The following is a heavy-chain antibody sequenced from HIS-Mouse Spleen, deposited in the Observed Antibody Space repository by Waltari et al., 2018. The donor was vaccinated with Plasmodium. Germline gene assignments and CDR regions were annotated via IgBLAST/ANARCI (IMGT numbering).Heavy chain of an antibody. D-gene: IGHD1-7*01. CDR1: GYSISSGYY. Sequence: QVQLQESGPGLVKPSETLSLTCTVSGYSISSGYYWGWIRQPPGQGLEWIGSIYHSGRTYYNPSFTSRVTISVDTSKNQFSLKLSSVTAADTAVYYCARVRITGTTEGVFDYWGQGTLVTVSS. V-gene: IGHV4-38-2*02. J-gene: IGHJ4*02. CDR2: IYHSGRT. CDR3: ARVRITGTTEGVFDY.